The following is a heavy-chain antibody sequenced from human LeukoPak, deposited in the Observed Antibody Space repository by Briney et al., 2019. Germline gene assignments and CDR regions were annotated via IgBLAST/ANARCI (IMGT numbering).Heavy chain of an antibody. CDR3: AKRLSFGVAIGDFDY. CDR2: LSGSGDST. V-gene: IGHV3-23*01. Sequence: GGGLRLSCAAPGFTLCKYALIWGRPAPGEGREWVSALSGSGDSTYYADSVKGRFTISRDSSMETLYLQMTSLRAEDTAAYFCAKRLSFGVAIGDFDYWGQGTLVTVSS. D-gene: IGHD3-3*01. J-gene: IGHJ4*02. CDR1: GFTLCKYA.